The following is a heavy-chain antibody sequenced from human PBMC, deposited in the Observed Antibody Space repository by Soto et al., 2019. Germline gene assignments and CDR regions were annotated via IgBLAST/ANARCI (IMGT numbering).Heavy chain of an antibody. CDR2: LYHTGGT. CDR3: ARSDWAFDY. Sequence: QVQLQESGPGLVKPSGTVSLTCAVSGGSISSDNWWNWIRQPPGKGLEWLGQLYHTGGTTYNPSLTSRVQISLDTSKNQCPLKLSTVTAADAAVYYCARSDWAFDYSGQGTLVTVSS. J-gene: IGHJ4*02. D-gene: IGHD3-9*01. V-gene: IGHV4-4*02. CDR1: GGSISSDNW.